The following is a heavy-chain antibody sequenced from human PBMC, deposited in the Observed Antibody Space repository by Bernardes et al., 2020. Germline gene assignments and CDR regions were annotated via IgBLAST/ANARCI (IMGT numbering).Heavy chain of an antibody. CDR1: GYTFTSYD. CDR3: AREVVMRSCSGGSCYSYGMDV. Sequence: ASVKVSCKASGYTFTSYDINWVRQATGQGLEWMGWMNPNSGNTDYAQKFQGRVTMTRNTSISTAYMELSSLRSEDTAVYYCAREVVMRSCSGGSCYSYGMDVWGQGTTVTVSS. V-gene: IGHV1-8*01. D-gene: IGHD2-15*01. CDR2: MNPNSGNT. J-gene: IGHJ6*02.